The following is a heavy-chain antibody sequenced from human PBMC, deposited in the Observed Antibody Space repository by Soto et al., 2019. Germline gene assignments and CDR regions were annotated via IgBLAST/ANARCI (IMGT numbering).Heavy chain of an antibody. CDR3: ARDWLECSGGSCYPRSPGYYYYGMDV. J-gene: IGHJ6*02. Sequence: SETLSLTCTVSGGSISFYHWSWIRQPPGKGLEWIGYISYSGSTNYNPSLKSRVTISVDTSKNQFSLKLRSVTAADTAVYYCARDWLECSGGSCYPRSPGYYYYGMDVWGQGTTVTVSS. D-gene: IGHD2-15*01. V-gene: IGHV4-59*01. CDR2: ISYSGST. CDR1: GGSISFYH.